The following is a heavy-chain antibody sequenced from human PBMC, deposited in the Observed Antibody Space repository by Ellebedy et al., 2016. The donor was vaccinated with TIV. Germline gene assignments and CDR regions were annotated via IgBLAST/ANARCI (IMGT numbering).Heavy chain of an antibody. J-gene: IGHJ4*02. CDR2: IYYSGNT. Sequence: MPSETLSLTCTVSGGSISSYYWSWIRQPPGKGLEWIGYIYYSGNTNYNPSLKSRVTISVDTSKNQFSLKLSSVTAADTAVYYCARGGASSKYFDYWGQGTLVTVSS. CDR1: GGSISSYY. D-gene: IGHD1-26*01. CDR3: ARGGASSKYFDY. V-gene: IGHV4-59*01.